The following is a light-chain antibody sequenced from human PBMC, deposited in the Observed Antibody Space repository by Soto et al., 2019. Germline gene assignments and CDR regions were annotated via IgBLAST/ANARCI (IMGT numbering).Light chain of an antibody. CDR1: SSDVGGYSY. CDR3: CSHAGSYTYV. Sequence: ALTQPRSVSGSPGQSLTISCTGTSSDVGGYSYVSWYQQHPGKAPKLMIYDVTKRPSGVPDRFSGSKSGNTASLTISGLQAEDEGDYYCCSHAGSYTYVFGTGTKVTVL. CDR2: DVT. V-gene: IGLV2-11*01. J-gene: IGLJ1*01.